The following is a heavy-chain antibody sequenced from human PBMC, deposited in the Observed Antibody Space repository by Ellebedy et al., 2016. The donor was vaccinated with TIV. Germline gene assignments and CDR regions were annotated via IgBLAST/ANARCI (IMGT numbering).Heavy chain of an antibody. J-gene: IGHJ6*03. V-gene: IGHV3-30*03. CDR2: ISYDGSNK. Sequence: GGSLRLXXAASGFTFSSYGMHWVRQAPGKGLEWVAVISYDGSNKYYADSVKGRFTISRDNSKNTLYLQMNSLRAEDTAVYYCASPAPTSWNYYYYYMDVWGKGTTVTVSS. CDR1: GFTFSSYG. D-gene: IGHD2-2*01. CDR3: ASPAPTSWNYYYYYMDV.